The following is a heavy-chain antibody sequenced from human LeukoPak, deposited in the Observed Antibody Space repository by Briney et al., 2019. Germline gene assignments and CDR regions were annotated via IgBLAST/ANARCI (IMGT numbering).Heavy chain of an antibody. CDR2: NSSSGSTI. D-gene: IGHD6-13*01. Sequence: PGGSLRLSCAASGFTFSSYEMNWVRQAPGKGLEWVSYNSSSGSTIYYADSVKGRFTISRDNAKNSLYLQMNSLRAEDTAVYFCARDMGRAWYGPPDYWGQGTLVTVSS. J-gene: IGHJ4*02. CDR1: GFTFSSYE. CDR3: ARDMGRAWYGPPDY. V-gene: IGHV3-48*03.